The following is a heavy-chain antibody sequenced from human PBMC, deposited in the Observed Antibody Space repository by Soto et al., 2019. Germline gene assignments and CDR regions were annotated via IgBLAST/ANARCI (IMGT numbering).Heavy chain of an antibody. CDR2: IMSKTDGGTT. V-gene: IGHV3-15*01. Sequence: GSLRLSCATSGFTFSKAWVGWVRQAPGKGLEWVGRIMSKTDGGTTDYAAPVKGRFTISRDDSKSTLYLQMNSLKTEDTAFYYCTTDSGMSPYSFDYWGQGTLVTVSS. J-gene: IGHJ4*02. D-gene: IGHD1-26*01. CDR3: TTDSGMSPYSFDY. CDR1: GFTFSKAW.